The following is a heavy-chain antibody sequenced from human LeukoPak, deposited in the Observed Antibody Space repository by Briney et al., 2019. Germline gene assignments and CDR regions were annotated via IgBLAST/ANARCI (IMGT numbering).Heavy chain of an antibody. V-gene: IGHV1-3*01. Sequence: GASVKVSCKASGYTFTSYGISWVRQAPGQGLEWMGWINAGNGNTKYSQKFQDRVTITRDTSARTAYMEVNSLRSEDTAVYYCARGTYYDGRPYGMDVWGQGTTVIVSS. CDR2: INAGNGNT. J-gene: IGHJ6*02. CDR3: ARGTYYDGRPYGMDV. D-gene: IGHD3-16*01. CDR1: GYTFTSYG.